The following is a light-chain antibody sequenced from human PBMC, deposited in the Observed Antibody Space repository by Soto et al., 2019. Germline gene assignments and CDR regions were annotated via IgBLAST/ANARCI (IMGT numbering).Light chain of an antibody. CDR1: QTVSSW. J-gene: IGKJ1*01. CDR2: DVS. CDR3: QQYYSYSRT. Sequence: IQMTQCPSTLSASVGYRVTITSRASQTVSSWWAWYQQKPGKASKFLIYDVSSLESGVPSRFSGSGSGTEFTLTISSLQPDDFATYYCQQYYSYSRTFGQGTKVDIK. V-gene: IGKV1-5*01.